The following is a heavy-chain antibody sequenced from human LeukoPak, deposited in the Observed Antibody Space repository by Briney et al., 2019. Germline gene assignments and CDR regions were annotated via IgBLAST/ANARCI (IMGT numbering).Heavy chain of an antibody. V-gene: IGHV3-11*01. D-gene: IGHD1-20*01. Sequence: GGSLRLSCAASVFIFSDYYMSWIRQAPGKGLEWVSYISSSGSTIYYADSVKGRFTISRDNAKNSLYLQMNSLRAEDTAVYYCARADNWKSAYYYYYMDVWSKGTTVTVSS. CDR2: ISSSGSTI. J-gene: IGHJ6*03. CDR3: ARADNWKSAYYYYYMDV. CDR1: VFIFSDYY.